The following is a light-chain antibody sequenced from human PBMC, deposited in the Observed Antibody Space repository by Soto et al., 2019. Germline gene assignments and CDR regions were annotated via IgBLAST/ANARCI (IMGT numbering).Light chain of an antibody. J-gene: IGKJ4*01. V-gene: IGKV3-11*01. CDR3: HQRSNWSPLT. CDR1: QSVSSY. CDR2: DAS. Sequence: EIVLTQSPATLSLSPGERATLSCRASQSVSSYLAWYQQKPGQAPRLLIYDASNRATGIPARLSGSGSGTDFTLTISSLEPEDFAAYYCHQRSNWSPLTFGGGTKV.